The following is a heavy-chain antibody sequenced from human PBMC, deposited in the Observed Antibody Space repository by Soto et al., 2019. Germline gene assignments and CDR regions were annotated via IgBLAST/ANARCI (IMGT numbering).Heavy chain of an antibody. J-gene: IGHJ6*04. Sequence: GGSMRLSYEASGFNFSGFAMNWVRQAPGKGLEWVSAIGDSGASTYYADSVKGRFTISRDNSRNTLYLQLNSLRAEDTAVYYCAKGVELDVWGNGTTVTVSS. CDR3: AKGVELDV. V-gene: IGHV3-23*01. CDR2: IGDSGAST. CDR1: GFNFSGFA. D-gene: IGHD1-26*01.